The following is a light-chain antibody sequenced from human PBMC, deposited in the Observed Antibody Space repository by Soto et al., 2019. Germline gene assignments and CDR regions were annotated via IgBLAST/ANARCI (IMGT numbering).Light chain of an antibody. CDR1: QSVSRY. CDR2: DAF. CDR3: QQRSNWPGIT. J-gene: IGKJ5*01. V-gene: IGKV3-11*01. Sequence: EIVWTQSPVTLSLSPGERATLSCRASQSVSRYLAWYQQKPDQAPRLLIYDAFNRATGIPARFSGSGSGTDFTLTISSLEPEDFAVYYCQQRSNWPGITFGQGTRLEIK.